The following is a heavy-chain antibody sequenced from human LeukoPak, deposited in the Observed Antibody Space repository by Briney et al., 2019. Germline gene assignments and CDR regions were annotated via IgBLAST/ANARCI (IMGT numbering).Heavy chain of an antibody. J-gene: IGHJ6*03. CDR1: GYTFTSYG. V-gene: IGHV1-18*01. CDR2: ISAYNGNT. Sequence: ASVKVSCKASGYTFTSYGISWVRQAPGQGLEWMGWISAYNGNTNYAQKLQGRVTMTTDTSTSTAYMELRSLRSDDTAVYYCARFGSGTPPSYYYYYYMDVWGKGTTVTVSS. CDR3: ARFGSGTPPSYYYYYYMDV. D-gene: IGHD1-14*01.